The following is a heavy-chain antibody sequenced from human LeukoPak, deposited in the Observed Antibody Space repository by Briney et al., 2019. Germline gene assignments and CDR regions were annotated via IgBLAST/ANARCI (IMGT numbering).Heavy chain of an antibody. J-gene: IGHJ4*02. CDR1: GYTLTELS. Sequence: ASVKVSCKVSGYTLTELSMHWVRQAPGKGLEWMGGFDPEDGETIYAQKFQGRVTMTEDTSTDKAYMELSSLRSEDTAVYYCATGRYFDRAHDYWGQGTLVTVSS. CDR3: ATGRYFDRAHDY. CDR2: FDPEDGET. V-gene: IGHV1-24*01. D-gene: IGHD3-9*01.